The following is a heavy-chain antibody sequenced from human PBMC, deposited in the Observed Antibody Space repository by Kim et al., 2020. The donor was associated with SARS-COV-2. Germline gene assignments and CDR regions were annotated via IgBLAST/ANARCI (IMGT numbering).Heavy chain of an antibody. CDR3: ARDSYGSGYYYGMDV. D-gene: IGHD3-10*01. V-gene: IGHV1-46*01. Sequence: QKVQGRVTMTRDTSTSTVYMELYSLRSEDTAVYYCARDSYGSGYYYGMDVWGQGTTVTVSS. J-gene: IGHJ6*02.